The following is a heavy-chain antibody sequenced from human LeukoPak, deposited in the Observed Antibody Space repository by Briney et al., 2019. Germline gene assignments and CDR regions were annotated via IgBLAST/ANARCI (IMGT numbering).Heavy chain of an antibody. J-gene: IGHJ4*02. CDR1: GYTFTSNY. CDR2: ISPSGGST. D-gene: IGHD3-9*01. CDR3: ARGSELRYFDWLFQPDYFDY. V-gene: IGHV1-46*01. Sequence: ASVKVSCKAFGYTFTSNYMHWVRQAPGQGPEWMGVISPSGGSTTYAQKFQGRVTLTRDMSTSTDYLELSSLRSEDTAVYYCARGSELRYFDWLFQPDYFDYWGQGTLVTVSS.